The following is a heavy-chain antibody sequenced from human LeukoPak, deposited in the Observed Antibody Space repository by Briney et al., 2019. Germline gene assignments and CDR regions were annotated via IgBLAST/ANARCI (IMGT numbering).Heavy chain of an antibody. CDR1: GFTFSSYA. V-gene: IGHV3-23*01. J-gene: IGHJ4*02. D-gene: IGHD3-10*01. Sequence: GGSLRLSCAASGFTFSSYAMSWVRQAPGKGLEWVSAISGSGGSTYYADSVKGRFTISRDNSKNTLYLQMNSLRAEDTAVYYCAETPTGSSAAYTYFDYWGQGTLVTVSS. CDR2: ISGSGGST. CDR3: AETPTGSSAAYTYFDY.